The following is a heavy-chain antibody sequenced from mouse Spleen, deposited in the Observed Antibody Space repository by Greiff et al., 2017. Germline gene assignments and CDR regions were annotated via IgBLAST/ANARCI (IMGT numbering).Heavy chain of an antibody. J-gene: IGHJ4*01. CDR3: ARQEKSTMITYYAMDY. Sequence: QVQLQQSGAELMKPGASVKLSCKATGYTFTGYWIEWVKQRPGHGLEWIGEILPGSGSTNYNEKFKGKATFTADTSSNTAYMQLSSLTTEDSAIYYCARQEKSTMITYYAMDYWGQGTSVTVSS. CDR2: ILPGSGST. V-gene: IGHV1-9*01. D-gene: IGHD2-4*01. CDR1: GYTFTGYW.